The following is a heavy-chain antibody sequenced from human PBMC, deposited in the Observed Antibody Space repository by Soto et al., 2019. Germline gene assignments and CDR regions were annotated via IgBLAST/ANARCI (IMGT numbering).Heavy chain of an antibody. J-gene: IGHJ4*02. CDR2: IFSNDEK. D-gene: IGHD3-16*01. Sequence: QVTLKESGPVLVKPTETLTLTCTVSGFSLSNARMGVSWIRQPPGKALEWLAHIFSNDEKSYSTSLKSRLTISKATSKSQVVLTMTNMDPVDTATYYCARAPYGPFDYWGQGTLVTVSS. CDR1: GFSLSNARMG. CDR3: ARAPYGPFDY. V-gene: IGHV2-26*01.